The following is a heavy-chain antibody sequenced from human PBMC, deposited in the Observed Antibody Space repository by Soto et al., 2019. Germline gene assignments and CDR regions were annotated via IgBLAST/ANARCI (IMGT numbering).Heavy chain of an antibody. V-gene: IGHV4-39*01. Sequence: QLQLQESGPGLVKPSETLSLTCTVSGGSISSSSYYWGWIRQPPGKGLEWIGSIYYSGSTYYNPSLKSRVTISVDTSKNQFSLKLGSVTAADTAVYYCARSYGSGSYDYWGQGTLVTVSS. CDR2: IYYSGST. CDR1: GGSISSSSYY. CDR3: ARSYGSGSYDY. D-gene: IGHD3-10*01. J-gene: IGHJ4*02.